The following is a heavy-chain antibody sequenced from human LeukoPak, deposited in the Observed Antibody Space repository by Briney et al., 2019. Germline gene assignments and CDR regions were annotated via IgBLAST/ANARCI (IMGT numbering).Heavy chain of an antibody. CDR3: TTGPSYGYEW. Sequence: GGSLRLSCAASGMTFSNHWMHWVRQAPGKGLVWVSLIKTDGRTTIYADSVRGRFTISRDNGRSTLYLQMNSLRAEDTTIYYCTTGPSYGYEWWGQGTEVTVSS. CDR2: IKTDGRTT. V-gene: IGHV3-74*01. J-gene: IGHJ4*02. CDR1: GMTFSNHW. D-gene: IGHD3-16*01.